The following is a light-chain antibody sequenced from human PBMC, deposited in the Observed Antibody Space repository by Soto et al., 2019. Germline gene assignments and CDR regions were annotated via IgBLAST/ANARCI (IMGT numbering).Light chain of an antibody. J-gene: IGKJ2*01. CDR3: QQYGSSPYT. V-gene: IGKV3-20*01. CDR2: GAS. CDR1: QSVSSSY. Sequence: EIVLTQSPGTVSLSPGERATLSCRASQSVSSSYLAWYQQKPGQAPRLLIYGASSRATGIPDRFSGSESGTDFTLTISRLEPADFAVYYCQQYGSSPYTFGQGTKLEIK.